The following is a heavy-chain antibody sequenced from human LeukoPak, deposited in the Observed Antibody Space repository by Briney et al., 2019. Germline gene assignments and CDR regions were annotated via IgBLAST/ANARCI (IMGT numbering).Heavy chain of an antibody. CDR1: GGSISSSSYY. Sequence: SETLSLTCTVSGGSISSSSYYWGWIRQPPGKGLEWIGSIYYSGSTYYNPSLKSRVAISVDTSKNQFSLKLSSVTAADTAVYYCARPAGGAAAYGYWGQGTLVTVSS. CDR2: IYYSGST. V-gene: IGHV4-39*01. CDR3: ARPAGGAAAYGY. J-gene: IGHJ4*02. D-gene: IGHD2-8*02.